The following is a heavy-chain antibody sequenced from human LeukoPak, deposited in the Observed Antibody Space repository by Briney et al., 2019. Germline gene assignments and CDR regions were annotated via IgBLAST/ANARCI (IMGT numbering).Heavy chain of an antibody. J-gene: IGHJ5*02. V-gene: IGHV1-69*01. Sequence: ASVKVSCKASGGTFSSYAISWVRQAPGQGLEWMGGIIPIFGTANYAQEFQGRVTITADESTSTAYMELSSLRSEDTAVYYCARDWEDGSGANWFDPWGQGTLVTVSS. CDR2: IIPIFGTA. CDR1: GGTFSSYA. D-gene: IGHD3-10*01. CDR3: ARDWEDGSGANWFDP.